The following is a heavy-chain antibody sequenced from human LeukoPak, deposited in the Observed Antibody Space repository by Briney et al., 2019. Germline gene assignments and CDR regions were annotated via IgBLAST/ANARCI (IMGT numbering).Heavy chain of an antibody. D-gene: IGHD6-6*01. CDR2: ISAYNGNT. CDR1: GYTFTGYY. J-gene: IGHJ4*02. CDR3: ARGYEYSRLGFDY. V-gene: IGHV1-18*04. Sequence: ASVKVSCTASGYTFTGYYMHWVRQAPGQGLEWMGWISAYNGNTNYAQKLQGRVTMTTDTSTSTAYMELRSLRSDDTAVYYCARGYEYSRLGFDYWGQGTLVTVSS.